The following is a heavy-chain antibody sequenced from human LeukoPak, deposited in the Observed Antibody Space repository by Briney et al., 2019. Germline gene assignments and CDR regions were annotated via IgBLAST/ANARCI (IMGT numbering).Heavy chain of an antibody. CDR3: AKEANHCSSRHYDY. J-gene: IGHJ4*02. D-gene: IGHD1-14*01. CDR2: IQYDGSNE. CDR1: GFTFRSYG. V-gene: IGHV3-30*02. Sequence: PGGSLRLSCAASGFTFRSYGMHWVRQAPGKGLEWVAYIQYDGSNEQYAHSVKGRFRISRDSSKNILYLQMDSLRAEDTAVYYCAKEANHCSSRHYDYWGQGILVTVSS.